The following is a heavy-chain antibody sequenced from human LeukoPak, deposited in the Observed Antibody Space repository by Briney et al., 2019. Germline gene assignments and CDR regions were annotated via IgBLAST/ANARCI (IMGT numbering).Heavy chain of an antibody. D-gene: IGHD5-18*01. CDR3: ARGEGLYSYGLVTFDY. CDR1: GDSISSYY. J-gene: IGHJ4*02. CDR2: IYYSGST. Sequence: SETLSLTCTVSGDSISSYYWSWIRQPPGKGLEWIGYIYYSGSTNYNPSLKSRVTISVDTSKNQFSLKLSSVTAADTAVYYCARGEGLYSYGLVTFDYWGQGTLVTVSS. V-gene: IGHV4-59*01.